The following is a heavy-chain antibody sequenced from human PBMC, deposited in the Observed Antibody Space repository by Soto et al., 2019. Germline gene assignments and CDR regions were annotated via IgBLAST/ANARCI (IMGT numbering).Heavy chain of an antibody. D-gene: IGHD4-17*01. Sequence: GGSLRLSCAASGFTFSSYAMSWVRQAPGKGLEWVSAISGSGGSTYYADSVKGRFTISRDNSKNTLYLQMNSLRAEDTAVYYCANRGGMTTVTYKPYYYYGMVVWCQGPTVTVFS. CDR2: ISGSGGST. J-gene: IGHJ6*02. CDR3: ANRGGMTTVTYKPYYYYGMVV. V-gene: IGHV3-23*01. CDR1: GFTFSSYA.